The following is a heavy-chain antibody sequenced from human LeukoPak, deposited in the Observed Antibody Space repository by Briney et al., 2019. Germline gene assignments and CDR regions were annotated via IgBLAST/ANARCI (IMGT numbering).Heavy chain of an antibody. Sequence: GGSLRLSCAASGFTFSSYWMHWVRQAPGKGLVWVSRINSDGSSTSYADSVKGRFTISRDNAKNTLYLQMNSLRAEDTAVYYCAREGTGSSWAPSRDGMDVWGQGTTVTVSS. V-gene: IGHV3-74*01. D-gene: IGHD6-13*01. CDR1: GFTFSSYW. J-gene: IGHJ6*02. CDR3: AREGTGSSWAPSRDGMDV. CDR2: INSDGSST.